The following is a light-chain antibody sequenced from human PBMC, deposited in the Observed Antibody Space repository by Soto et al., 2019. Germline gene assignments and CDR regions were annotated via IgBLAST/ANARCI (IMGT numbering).Light chain of an antibody. Sequence: AIQMTQSPSSLSASVGDRVTVTCRASQGIRNDLGWYQQKPGKAPKLLIYAASSLQSGVPSRFSGSGSGTDFTLSISSLQPEDFATYYCLQDYNYPLTFGGGTKVEIK. V-gene: IGKV1-6*01. CDR1: QGIRND. CDR2: AAS. J-gene: IGKJ4*01. CDR3: LQDYNYPLT.